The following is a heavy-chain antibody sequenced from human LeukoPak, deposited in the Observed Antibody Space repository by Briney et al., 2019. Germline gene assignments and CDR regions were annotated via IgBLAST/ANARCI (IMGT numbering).Heavy chain of an antibody. CDR2: IKSKTDGGTT. D-gene: IGHD6-13*01. CDR1: GFTFSDAW. Sequence: PGGSLRLSCAASGFTFSDAWMSWVRQAPGKGLEWVGRIKSKTDGGTTDYAAPVKGRFTISRDDSKNTLYLQMNSLKTEDTAVYYCTTQAPPYSSSWYDFDYWGQGTLVTVSS. J-gene: IGHJ4*02. CDR3: TTQAPPYSSSWYDFDY. V-gene: IGHV3-15*01.